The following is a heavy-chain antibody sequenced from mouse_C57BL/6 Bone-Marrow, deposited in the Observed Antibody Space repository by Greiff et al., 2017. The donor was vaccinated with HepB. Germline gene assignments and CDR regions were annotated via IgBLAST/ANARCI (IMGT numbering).Heavy chain of an antibody. D-gene: IGHD2-5*01. CDR3: ARDRYSNPRFAY. Sequence: EVQVVESGGGLVKPGGSLKLSCAASGFTFSSYAMSWVRQTPEKRLEWVATISDGGSYTYYPDNVKGRFTISRDNAKNNLYLQMSHLKSEDTAMYYCARDRYSNPRFAYWGQGTLVTVSA. J-gene: IGHJ3*01. CDR1: GFTFSSYA. CDR2: ISDGGSYT. V-gene: IGHV5-4*01.